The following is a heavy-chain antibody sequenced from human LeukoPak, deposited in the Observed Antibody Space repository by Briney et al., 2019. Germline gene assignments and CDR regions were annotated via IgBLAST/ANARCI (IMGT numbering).Heavy chain of an antibody. V-gene: IGHV4-59*08. Sequence: SETLSLTCTISGGSISAYYWSWIRQPLGKGLEWIGYIYFTGTTTYHPSLRSRVTISLDTSNNQFSLDLTSVTVADTAVYYCAGGAYSSTWHVNSFDYWGQGALVTVSS. J-gene: IGHJ4*02. CDR2: IYFTGTT. D-gene: IGHD6-13*01. CDR1: GGSISAYY. CDR3: AGGAYSSTWHVNSFDY.